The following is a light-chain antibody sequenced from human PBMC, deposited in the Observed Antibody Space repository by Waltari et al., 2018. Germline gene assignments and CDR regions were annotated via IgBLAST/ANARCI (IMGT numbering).Light chain of an antibody. CDR1: SSGIGRYDI. Sequence: QSALTQPAAVSGSPGQSDTIYCTGASSGIGRYDIVSWYKHHPGNGPKLVISNVSKRPSGVSARFPGSKSGDTGSLTTSGLQSEDEADYYCCSYAGNYVWVFGGGTRLTVL. J-gene: IGLJ3*02. V-gene: IGLV2-23*02. CDR3: CSYAGNYVWV. CDR2: NVS.